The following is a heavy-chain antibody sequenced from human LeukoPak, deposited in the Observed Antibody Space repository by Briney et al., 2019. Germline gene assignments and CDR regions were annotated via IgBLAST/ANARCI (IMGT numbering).Heavy chain of an antibody. Sequence: SETLSLTCTVSGGSIISNYWSWIRQPPGKGLEWIGYIYYSGSTNYNPSLKSRVTISVDTSKNQFSLKLSSVTAADTAVYYCARHQAFRNDAFDIWGQGTMVTVSS. CDR1: GGSIISNY. CDR3: ARHQAFRNDAFDI. V-gene: IGHV4-59*08. J-gene: IGHJ3*02. D-gene: IGHD1-14*01. CDR2: IYYSGST.